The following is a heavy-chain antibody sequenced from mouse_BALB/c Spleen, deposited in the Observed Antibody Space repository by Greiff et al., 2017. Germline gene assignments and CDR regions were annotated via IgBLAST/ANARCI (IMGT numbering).Heavy chain of an antibody. CDR2: ISHSGST. J-gene: IGHJ2*01. CDR3: ARFGDYPYYFAY. CDR1: GDSITSGY. D-gene: IGHD2-13*01. V-gene: IGHV3-8*02. Sequence: EVQLVESGPSLVKPAQSLSLSCSVTGDSITSGYWNWIRKFPENKLEYMGYISHSGSTYYNPSLKSRISITPDTSKNQYYLQLNSVTTEDTATYYCARFGDYPYYFAYWGQGTTLTVSS.